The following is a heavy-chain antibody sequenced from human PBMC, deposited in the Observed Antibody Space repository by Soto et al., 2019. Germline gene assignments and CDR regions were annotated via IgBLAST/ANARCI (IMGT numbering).Heavy chain of an antibody. D-gene: IGHD3-22*01. Sequence: SGPTLVNPTETLTLTCTVSGFSLSNARMGVSWIRQPPGKALEWLAHIFSNDEKSYSTSLKSRLTISKDTSKSQVVLTMTNMDPVDTATYYCARKKYYYDSSGYLGYGMDVWGQGTTVTAP. CDR3: ARKKYYYDSSGYLGYGMDV. CDR1: GFSLSNARMG. J-gene: IGHJ6*02. V-gene: IGHV2-26*01. CDR2: IFSNDEK.